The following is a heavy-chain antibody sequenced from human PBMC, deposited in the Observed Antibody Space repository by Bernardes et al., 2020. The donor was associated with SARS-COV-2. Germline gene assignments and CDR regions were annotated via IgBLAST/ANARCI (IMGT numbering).Heavy chain of an antibody. D-gene: IGHD3-10*01. Sequence: GGSLRLSCAASGFTFSSYGMHWVRQAPGKGLEWVAVISYDGSNKYYADSVKGRFTISRDNSKNTLYLQMNSLRAEDTAVYYCAKDLPFSGIPGLPEFDPWGQGTLVTVSS. V-gene: IGHV3-30*18. CDR1: GFTFSSYG. J-gene: IGHJ5*02. CDR2: ISYDGSNK. CDR3: AKDLPFSGIPGLPEFDP.